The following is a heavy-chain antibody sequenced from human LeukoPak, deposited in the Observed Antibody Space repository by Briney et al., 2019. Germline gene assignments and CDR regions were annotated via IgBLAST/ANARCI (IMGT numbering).Heavy chain of an antibody. D-gene: IGHD3-10*01. CDR1: GFSFTSYW. Sequence: GGSLRLSCVASGFSFTSYWMSWVRQAPGKDLEFVTNINQDAGTTNYVDSVKGRFTISRDNAENSLYLQMNSLRAEDTAVYYCAKGIGQSRWFGDFGSWGQGTLVTVSS. J-gene: IGHJ4*02. CDR3: AKGIGQSRWFGDFGS. V-gene: IGHV3-7*03. CDR2: INQDAGTT.